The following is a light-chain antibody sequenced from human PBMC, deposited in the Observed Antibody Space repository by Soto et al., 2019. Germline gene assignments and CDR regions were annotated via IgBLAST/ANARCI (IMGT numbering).Light chain of an antibody. Sequence: QSALTQPASVSGSPGQSITISCTGTSSDVGSYNLVSWYQQHPGKAPKLMIYEVTRRPSGVPDRIFGSKSYTTASLTVSGLQAEDEADYYCSSFAGNNSFVFGTGTKVTVL. J-gene: IGLJ1*01. CDR1: SSDVGSYNL. CDR2: EVT. V-gene: IGLV2-23*02. CDR3: SSFAGNNSFV.